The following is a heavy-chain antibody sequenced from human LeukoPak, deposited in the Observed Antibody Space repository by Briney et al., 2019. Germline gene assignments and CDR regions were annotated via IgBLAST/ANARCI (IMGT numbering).Heavy chain of an antibody. Sequence: ASVKVSCKASGYTFTSYGISWVRQAPGQGLEWMGWISAYNGNTNYAQKLQGRVTMTTDTSTSTAYMELRSLRSEDTAVYYCARGPRITLVRGGQWHYYMDVWGKGTTVTISS. CDR3: ARGPRITLVRGGQWHYYMDV. CDR2: ISAYNGNT. D-gene: IGHD3-10*01. V-gene: IGHV1-18*01. CDR1: GYTFTSYG. J-gene: IGHJ6*03.